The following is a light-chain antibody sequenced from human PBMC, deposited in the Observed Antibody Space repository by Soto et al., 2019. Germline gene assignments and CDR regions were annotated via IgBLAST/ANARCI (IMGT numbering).Light chain of an antibody. Sequence: EIVLTQSPGTLSLSPGERATLSCRASQSVRSSFLAWYQHKPGQAPRLLIYGASSRATGIPDRFSGSGSGTDFTLTISRLEPEDFAVYYCQQYGGSPTFGQGTKVEIK. J-gene: IGKJ1*01. CDR2: GAS. CDR3: QQYGGSPT. CDR1: QSVRSSF. V-gene: IGKV3-20*01.